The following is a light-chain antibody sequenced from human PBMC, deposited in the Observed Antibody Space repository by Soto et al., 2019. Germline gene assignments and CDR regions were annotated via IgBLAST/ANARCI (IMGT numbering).Light chain of an antibody. CDR1: QSVSSY. J-gene: IGKJ4*01. V-gene: IGKV3-11*01. CDR2: DAS. Sequence: EIVLTQSPATLSLSPGERATLSCRASQSVSSYLAWYQQKPGQAPRLLIYDASNRATGIPARFSGSRSGTDFTLTISSLEPEDFAVYYCQQRSNWPPPTFGGGTKVEIK. CDR3: QQRSNWPPPT.